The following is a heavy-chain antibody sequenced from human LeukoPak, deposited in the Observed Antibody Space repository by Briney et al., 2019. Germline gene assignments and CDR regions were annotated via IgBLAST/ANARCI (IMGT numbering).Heavy chain of an antibody. V-gene: IGHV5-51*01. CDR1: GYSFTSYW. CDR3: ARDPLYYYDSSGYYMNWFDP. D-gene: IGHD3-22*01. CDR2: IYPGDSDT. Sequence: GESLKISCKGSGYSFTSYWIGWVRQMPGKGLEWMGIIYPGDSDTRYSPSFQGQVTVSADKSISTAYLQWSSLKASDTAMYYCARDPLYYYDSSGYYMNWFDPWGQGTLVTVSS. J-gene: IGHJ5*02.